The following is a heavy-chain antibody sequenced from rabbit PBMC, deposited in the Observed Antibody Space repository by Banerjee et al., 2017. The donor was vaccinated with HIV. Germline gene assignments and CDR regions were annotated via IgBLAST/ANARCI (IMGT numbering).Heavy chain of an antibody. D-gene: IGHD6-1*01. CDR2: IYAGSGGNI. Sequence: QSLEESGGDLVKPGASLTLTCTASGFSFSRNYHMCWVRQAPGKGLEWIACIYAGSGGNIYYTNWAKGRFTISKTSSSTVTLQMTSLTAADTATYFCARDHADGAGFTYDLWGPGTLVTVS. CDR1: GFSFSRNYH. CDR3: ARDHADGAGFTYDL. V-gene: IGHV1S40*01. J-gene: IGHJ4*01.